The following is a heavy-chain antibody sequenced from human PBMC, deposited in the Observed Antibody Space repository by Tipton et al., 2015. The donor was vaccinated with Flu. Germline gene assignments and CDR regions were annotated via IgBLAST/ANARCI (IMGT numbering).Heavy chain of an antibody. V-gene: IGHV4-61*01. J-gene: IGHJ4*02. D-gene: IGHD3-16*01. CDR3: ARLNLRVEEVVWGDSFDY. CDR2: IYYSGST. CDR1: GGSVSSGSYY. Sequence: TLSLTCTVSGGSVSSGSYYWSWIRQPPGKGLEWIGYIYYSGSTNYNPSLKSRVTISVDTSKSQFSLKLSSVTAADTAVYYCARLNLRVEEVVWGDSFDYWGQGTLVTVSS.